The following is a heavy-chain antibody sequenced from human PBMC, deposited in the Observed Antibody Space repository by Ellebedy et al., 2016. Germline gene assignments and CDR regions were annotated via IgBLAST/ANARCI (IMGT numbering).Heavy chain of an antibody. J-gene: IGHJ3*02. CDR1: GYTFTSYD. CDR2: MNPNSGNT. V-gene: IGHV1-8*01. Sequence: ASVKVSCXASGYTFTSYDINWVRQATGQGLEWMGWMNPNSGNTGYAQKFQGRVTMTRNTSISTAYMELSSLRSEDTAVYYCARVSRWKDAFDIWGQGTMVTVSS. D-gene: IGHD6-19*01. CDR3: ARVSRWKDAFDI.